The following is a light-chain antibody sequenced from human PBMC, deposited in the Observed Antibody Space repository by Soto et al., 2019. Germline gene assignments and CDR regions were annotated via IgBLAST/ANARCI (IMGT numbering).Light chain of an antibody. J-gene: IGLJ2*01. V-gene: IGLV2-23*01. CDR1: SSDVGSYHL. Sequence: QAVLTQPASVSGSPGQSITMTFTRTSSDVGSYHLGSWYQQSPGKAPKLIIYEDIERPSGVSDRFSGSKSGNTASLTISGLQAEDEADYYCCAYGGHYPEVGIGGGTKGTVL. CDR2: EDI. CDR3: CAYGGHYPEVG.